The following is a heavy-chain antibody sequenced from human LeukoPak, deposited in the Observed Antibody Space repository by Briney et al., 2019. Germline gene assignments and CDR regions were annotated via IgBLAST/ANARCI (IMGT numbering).Heavy chain of an antibody. D-gene: IGHD3-9*01. V-gene: IGHV4-31*03. CDR1: GGSISSGGDY. Sequence: PSQTLSLTCTVSGGSISSGGDYWSWIRQHPGKGLEWIGYIYYSGSTYYNPSLKSRVTISVDTSKNQFSLKLSSVTAADTAVYYCARGPPRYFDWLFTKFRGLHEYYFDYWGQGTLVTVSS. J-gene: IGHJ4*02. CDR2: IYYSGST. CDR3: ARGPPRYFDWLFTKFRGLHEYYFDY.